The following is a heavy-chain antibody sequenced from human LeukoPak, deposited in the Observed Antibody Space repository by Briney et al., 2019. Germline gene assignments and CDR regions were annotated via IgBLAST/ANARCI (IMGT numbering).Heavy chain of an antibody. V-gene: IGHV3-48*01. Sequence: GRSLSLSCAASGFTFSFYGLSWVRQAPGKGLQWVSYITSSVSGSTTIYYADSVKGRFTVSRDDAKNSLYLQMNSLRADDTAVYFCATVREFSNDEENYFVSWRQGTLVTVSS. CDR3: ATVREFSNDEENYFVS. CDR1: GFTFSFYG. J-gene: IGHJ4*02. CDR2: ITSSVSGSTTI. D-gene: IGHD4-11*01.